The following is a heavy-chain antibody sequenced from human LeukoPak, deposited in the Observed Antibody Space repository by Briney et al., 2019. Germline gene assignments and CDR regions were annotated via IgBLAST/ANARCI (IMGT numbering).Heavy chain of an antibody. CDR3: ARTYNYVWGSYRPYFDY. CDR1: GFTFSSYS. CDR2: ISSSSSYI. Sequence: GGSLRLSCAASGFTFSSYSMNWVRQAPGKGLEWVSSISSSSSYIYYADSVKGRFTISRDNAKNSLYLQMNSLRAEDTAVYYCARTYNYVWGSYRPYFDYWGQGTLVTVSS. J-gene: IGHJ4*02. V-gene: IGHV3-21*01. D-gene: IGHD3-16*02.